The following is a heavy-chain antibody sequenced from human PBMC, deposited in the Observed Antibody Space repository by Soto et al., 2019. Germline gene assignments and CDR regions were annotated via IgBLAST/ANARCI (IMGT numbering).Heavy chain of an antibody. CDR2: INHSGST. CDR1: GGSFSGYY. D-gene: IGHD6-6*01. J-gene: IGHJ6*02. CDR3: ARVTAAPYYYYYYGMDV. Sequence: SETLSLTCAVYGGSFSGYYWSWIRQPPGKGLEWIGEINHSGSTNYNPSLKSRVTISVDASKNQFSLKLSSVTAADTAVYYCARVTAAPYYYYYYGMDVWGQGTTVTVSS. V-gene: IGHV4-34*01.